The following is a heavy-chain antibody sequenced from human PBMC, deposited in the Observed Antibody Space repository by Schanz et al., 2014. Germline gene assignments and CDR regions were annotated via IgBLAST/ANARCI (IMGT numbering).Heavy chain of an antibody. D-gene: IGHD6-13*01. J-gene: IGHJ4*02. V-gene: IGHV3-53*01. CDR2: IFTDGRT. CDR1: GFAVDNYY. Sequence: EVQLVESGGGLVQPGGSLRLSCTASGFAVDNYYMSCVRQAPGRGLEWVSIIFTDGRTYYADSVKGRFTISRDSSKNTLYLQMNSLRAGDAAVYYCARGLIAAAGGAFDYWGQGTLVAVSA. CDR3: ARGLIAAAGGAFDY.